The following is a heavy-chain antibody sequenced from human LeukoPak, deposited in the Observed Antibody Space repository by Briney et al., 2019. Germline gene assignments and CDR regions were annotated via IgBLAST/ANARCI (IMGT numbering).Heavy chain of an antibody. CDR3: ARRSGYYYGWYFDL. Sequence: PSETLSLTCTVSGGSISSYYWSWLRQPPGKGLEWIGYIYYSGSTNYNPSLKSRVTISVDTSKNQFSLKLSSVTAADTAVYYCARRSGYYYGWYFDLWGRGTLVTVSS. CDR1: GGSISSYY. CDR2: IYYSGST. D-gene: IGHD3-22*01. V-gene: IGHV4-59*08. J-gene: IGHJ2*01.